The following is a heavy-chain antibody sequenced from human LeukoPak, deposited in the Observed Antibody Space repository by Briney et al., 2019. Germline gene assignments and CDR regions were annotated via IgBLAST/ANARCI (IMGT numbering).Heavy chain of an antibody. J-gene: IGHJ3*02. CDR2: IHPGGNT. CDR1: GYSFSSAYY. V-gene: IGHV4-38-2*02. D-gene: IGHD5-24*01. CDR3: ARVGERDGYNSAFDI. Sequence: SETLSLTCSVSGYSFSSAYYWGWIRQSPGKGLEWIGSIHPGGNTYYNPSLKSRVTISVDTSKNQFSLRLSSVTAADTAVYYRARVGERDGYNSAFDIWGQGTMVTVSS.